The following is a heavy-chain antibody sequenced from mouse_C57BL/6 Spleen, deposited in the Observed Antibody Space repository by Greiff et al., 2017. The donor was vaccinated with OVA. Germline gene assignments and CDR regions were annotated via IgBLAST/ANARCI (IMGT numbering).Heavy chain of an antibody. J-gene: IGHJ2*01. CDR2: ISYDGSN. V-gene: IGHV3-6*01. CDR3: ARELGRVYFDY. D-gene: IGHD4-1*01. CDR1: GYSITSGYY. Sequence: EVQVVESGPGLVKPSQSLSLTCSVTGYSITSGYYWNWIRQFPGNKLEWMGYISYDGSNNYNPSLKNRISITRDTSKNQFFLKLNSVTTEDTATYYCARELGRVYFDYWGQGTTLTVSS.